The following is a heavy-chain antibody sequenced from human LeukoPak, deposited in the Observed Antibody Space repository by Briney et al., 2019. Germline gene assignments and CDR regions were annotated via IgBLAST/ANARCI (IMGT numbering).Heavy chain of an antibody. CDR2: VSGTGGRT. CDR1: GFTFSSYA. Sequence: SGGSLRLSCAVSGFTFSSYAMSWVRQAPGKGLEWVSVVSGTGGRTYYADSVKGRFTISRDNSRNTLYLQMNSLRAEDTALYYCVKASSSSPQYNWFDAWGQGTLVTVSS. D-gene: IGHD6-6*01. CDR3: VKASSSSPQYNWFDA. V-gene: IGHV3-23*01. J-gene: IGHJ5*02.